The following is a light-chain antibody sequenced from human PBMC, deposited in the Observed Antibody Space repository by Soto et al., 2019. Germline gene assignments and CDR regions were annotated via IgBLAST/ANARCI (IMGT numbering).Light chain of an antibody. V-gene: IGKV3-11*01. CDR2: DAS. CDR1: QTVSNY. J-gene: IGKJ1*01. Sequence: ERGWTPSTGTLSLSPGERATLSCRASQTVSNYLAWYQQKPGQAPRLLIYDASNRATGIPARFTGSGSGTDFTLTFSSLEPEDFAVYYCQPRYDWPTFGQGTKVDIK. CDR3: QPRYDWPT.